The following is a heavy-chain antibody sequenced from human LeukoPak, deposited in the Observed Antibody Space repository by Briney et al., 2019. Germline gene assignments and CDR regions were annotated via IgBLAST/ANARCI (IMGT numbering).Heavy chain of an antibody. V-gene: IGHV4-34*01. Sequence: SETLSLTCAVYGGSFSGYYWGWIRQPPGKGLEWIGEINHSGSTNYNPSLKSRVTISVDTSKNQFSLKLSSVTAADTAVYYCARGRVSNYYYYYYYMDVWGKGTTVTVSS. CDR3: ARGRVSNYYYYYYYMDV. J-gene: IGHJ6*03. CDR2: INHSGST. CDR1: GGSFSGYY. D-gene: IGHD4-11*01.